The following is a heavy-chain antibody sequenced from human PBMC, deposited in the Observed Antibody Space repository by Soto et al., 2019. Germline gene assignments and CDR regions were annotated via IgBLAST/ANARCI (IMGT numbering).Heavy chain of an antibody. J-gene: IGHJ4*02. V-gene: IGHV3-7*02. D-gene: IGHD6-19*01. Sequence: EVQLVESGGGLVQPGGSLRVSCAASGFTFSNYWMAWIRQSPGRGLEWVANINQDESEKNYVDSVKCRFTISRDNAKNSLFLKMNRLRVEETAVYYCVAGTGYWGQGTLVTVSS. CDR2: INQDESEK. CDR3: VAGTGY. CDR1: GFTFSNYW.